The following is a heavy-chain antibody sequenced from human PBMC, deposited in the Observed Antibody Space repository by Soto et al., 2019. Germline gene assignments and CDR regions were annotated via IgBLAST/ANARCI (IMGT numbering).Heavy chain of an antibody. CDR2: ISGSGGST. CDR1: GFTFSSYA. D-gene: IGHD6-13*01. V-gene: IGHV3-23*01. Sequence: GGSLRLSCAASGFTFSSYAMSWVRQAPGKGLEWVSAISGSGGSTYYADSVKGRFTISRDNSKNTLYLQMNSLRAEDTAVYYCAKMFWQQLGLDYFDYWGQGTLVTVSS. CDR3: AKMFWQQLGLDYFDY. J-gene: IGHJ4*02.